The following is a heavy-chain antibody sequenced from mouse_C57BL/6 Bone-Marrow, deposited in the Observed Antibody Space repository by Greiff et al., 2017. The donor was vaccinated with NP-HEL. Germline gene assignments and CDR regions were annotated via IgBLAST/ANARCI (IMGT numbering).Heavy chain of an antibody. D-gene: IGHD2-4*01. CDR3: ARHRGYDYDDYAMDY. J-gene: IGHJ4*01. Sequence: EVKLMESGGGLVKPGGSLKLSCAASGFTFSSYAMSWVRQTPEKRLEWVATISDGGSYTYYPDNVKGRFTISRDNAKNTLYLQMSRLKSEDTAMYYCARHRGYDYDDYAMDYWGQGTSVTVSS. CDR2: ISDGGSYT. V-gene: IGHV5-4*03. CDR1: GFTFSSYA.